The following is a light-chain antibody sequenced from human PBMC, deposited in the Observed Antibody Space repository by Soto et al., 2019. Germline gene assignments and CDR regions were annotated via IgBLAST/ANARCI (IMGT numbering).Light chain of an antibody. Sequence: DIVMTQSPDSLAVSLGARATINCKSSQSVLYSSNNKNYLAWYQQKPGQPPNLLISWASARESGVPDRFSGSGSGTGFTLAISSLQAEDVAVYYCEQDYGSPFTFGQGTKLEI. CDR1: QSVLYSSNNKNY. CDR2: WAS. J-gene: IGKJ2*01. V-gene: IGKV4-1*01. CDR3: EQDYGSPFT.